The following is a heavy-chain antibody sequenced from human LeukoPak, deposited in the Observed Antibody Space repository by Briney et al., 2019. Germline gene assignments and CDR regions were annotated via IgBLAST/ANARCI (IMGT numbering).Heavy chain of an antibody. CDR1: GFTFSDYY. V-gene: IGHV3-11*01. CDR2: ISSSGSTI. D-gene: IGHD4-17*01. CDR3: ARGSTTVVTFYYYYGMDV. Sequence: GGSLRLSCAASGFTFSDYYMSWIRQAPGKGLEWVSYISSSGSTIYYADSVKGRFTISRDNAKNSLYLQMNSLRAEDTAVYYCARGSTTVVTFYYYYGMDVWGQGTTVTVSS. J-gene: IGHJ6*02.